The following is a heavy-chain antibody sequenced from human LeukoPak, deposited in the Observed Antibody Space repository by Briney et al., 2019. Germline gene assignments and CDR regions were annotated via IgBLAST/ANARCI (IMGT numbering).Heavy chain of an antibody. CDR2: VNLQGST. J-gene: IGHJ4*02. CDR1: GGSITSTNY. CDR3: AREGGPYRPLDY. V-gene: IGHV4-4*02. Sequence: PSETLSLTCGFSGGSITSTNYSTWVRQPPGKGLEWIGEVNLQGSTIYNPSLMGRVAISVDMSETHISLQLTSVTAADTAVYYCAREGGPYRPLDYSGQGTLVTVSS.